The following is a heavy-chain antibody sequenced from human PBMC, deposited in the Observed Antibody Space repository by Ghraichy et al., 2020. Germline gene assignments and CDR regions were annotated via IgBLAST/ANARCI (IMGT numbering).Heavy chain of an antibody. CDR3: ARARLSGTRLDY. D-gene: IGHD6-13*01. J-gene: IGHJ4*02. CDR1: GGSFSGYY. Sequence: SETLSLTCAVYGGSFSGYYWSWIRQPPGKGLEWIGEINHSGSTNYNPSLKSRVTISVDTSKNQFSLKLSSVTAADTAVYYCARARLSGTRLDYWGQGTLVTVSS. CDR2: INHSGST. V-gene: IGHV4-34*01.